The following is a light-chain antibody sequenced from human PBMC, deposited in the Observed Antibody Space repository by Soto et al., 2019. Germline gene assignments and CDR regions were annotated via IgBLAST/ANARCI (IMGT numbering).Light chain of an antibody. CDR1: QSVSSN. Sequence: EIVMTQSPATLSVSPGERATLACRANQSVSSNLAWYQQKPGQAPRLLIYGASTRATGIPGRFSGSGSGTEFTLTNGSLQSEDFAVYYCQQYNNWPRTFGQGTKVEIK. V-gene: IGKV3-15*01. CDR3: QQYNNWPRT. CDR2: GAS. J-gene: IGKJ1*01.